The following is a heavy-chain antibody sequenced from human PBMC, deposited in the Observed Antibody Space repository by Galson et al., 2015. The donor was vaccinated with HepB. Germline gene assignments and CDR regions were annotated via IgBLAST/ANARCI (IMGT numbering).Heavy chain of an antibody. J-gene: IGHJ4*02. CDR1: GVSISNYY. V-gene: IGHV4-59*01. Sequence: ETLSLTCTVSGVSISNYYWSWIRQPPRKGLEWIGYIYYSGSTNYSPSLKSRVTISVDTSKNQFSLKLSSVTAADTAVYYCASESIGSGNLRYWGQGTLVTVSS. CDR2: IYYSGST. CDR3: ASESIGSGNLRY. D-gene: IGHD3-10*01.